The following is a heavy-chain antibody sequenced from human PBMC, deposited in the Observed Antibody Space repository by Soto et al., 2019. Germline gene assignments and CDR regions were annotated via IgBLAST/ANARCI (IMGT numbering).Heavy chain of an antibody. J-gene: IGHJ4*02. CDR2: IDWDDDK. CDR3: ARIEMATTPYYFDY. Sequence: PTLVNPTQTLTLTCTFSGFSLSTSGMCVSWIRQPPGKALEWLALIDWDDDKYYSTSLKTRLTISKDASKNQVVLTMTNMDPVDTATYYCARIEMATTPYYFDYWGQGTLVTVSS. V-gene: IGHV2-70*01. D-gene: IGHD5-12*01. CDR1: GFSLSTSGMC.